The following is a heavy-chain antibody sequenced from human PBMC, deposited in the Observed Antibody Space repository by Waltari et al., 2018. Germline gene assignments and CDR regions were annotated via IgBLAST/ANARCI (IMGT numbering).Heavy chain of an antibody. Sequence: EVHLLESGGGLVQPGGSQGLSCGASGFTFSGYPMSWVRQAPGKGLDCVSAISGSDYSTYYADFVKGRFTISRDTFKNTLYLQMNGLRAEDTAVYYGAKYGVTRLVPYFDYWGPGTLVTVSS. V-gene: IGHV3-23*01. D-gene: IGHD3-16*01. J-gene: IGHJ4*02. CDR3: AKYGVTRLVPYFDY. CDR2: ISGSDYST. CDR1: GFTFSGYP.